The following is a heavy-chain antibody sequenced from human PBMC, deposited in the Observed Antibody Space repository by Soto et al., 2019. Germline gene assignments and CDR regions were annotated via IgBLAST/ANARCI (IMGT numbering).Heavy chain of an antibody. D-gene: IGHD3-22*01. CDR1: GGSVSSGSYS. Sequence: QLQLQESDSGLVRPAQTLSLTCTVSGGSVSSGSYSWSWIRQPPGKGLEWIGFYFQGGDAYYNPSLRSRVAMSVDRSTNQFSMKFRSVTAADTAVYYCARLDYDSRGSYAFDIWGQGTTVPVSS. CDR3: ARLDYDSRGSYAFDI. V-gene: IGHV4-30-2*01. J-gene: IGHJ3*02. CDR2: YFQGGDA.